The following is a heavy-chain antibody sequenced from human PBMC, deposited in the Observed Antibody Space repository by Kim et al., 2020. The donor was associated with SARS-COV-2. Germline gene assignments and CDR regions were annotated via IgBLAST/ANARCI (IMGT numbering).Heavy chain of an antibody. Sequence: SETLSLTCTVSGGSISSYYWSWIRQPPGKGLEWIGYIYYSGSTNYNPSLKSRVTISVDTSKNQFSLKLSSVTAADTAVYYCARQSRIAAAAQPFSSQGLYYFDYWGQGTLVTVSS. CDR1: GGSISSYY. J-gene: IGHJ4*02. D-gene: IGHD6-13*01. CDR3: ARQSRIAAAAQPFSSQGLYYFDY. CDR2: IYYSGST. V-gene: IGHV4-59*08.